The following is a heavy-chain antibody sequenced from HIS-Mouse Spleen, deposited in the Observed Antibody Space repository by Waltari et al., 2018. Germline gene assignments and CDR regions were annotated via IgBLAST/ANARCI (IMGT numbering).Heavy chain of an antibody. Sequence: EVQLVQSGAEVKKPGESLKLSCTGSGYSFTSSWIGWVRQLPGKGLEWRGIIYPGDSDTRYSPSFQGQVTISADKSISTAYLQWSSLKASDTAMYYCARHVMSISRGAFDIWGQGTMVTVSS. CDR1: GYSFTSSW. V-gene: IGHV5-51*01. D-gene: IGHD6-13*01. CDR3: ARHVMSISRGAFDI. CDR2: IYPGDSDT. J-gene: IGHJ3*02.